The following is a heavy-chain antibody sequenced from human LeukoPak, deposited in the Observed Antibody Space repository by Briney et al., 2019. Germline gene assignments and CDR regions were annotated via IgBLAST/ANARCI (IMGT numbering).Heavy chain of an antibody. CDR3: AGQEYCSGGSCYTWFDP. CDR2: IYPADSDI. J-gene: IGHJ5*02. CDR1: GYSINNYW. D-gene: IGHD2-15*01. Sequence: GESLKISCKGSGYSINNYWIGWLRQMPGKGLEWMGIIYPADSDIRYSPSFQGQVTISADKSISTVYLQWSSLKASDTAMYYCAGQEYCSGGSCYTWFDPWGQGTLVTVSS. V-gene: IGHV5-51*01.